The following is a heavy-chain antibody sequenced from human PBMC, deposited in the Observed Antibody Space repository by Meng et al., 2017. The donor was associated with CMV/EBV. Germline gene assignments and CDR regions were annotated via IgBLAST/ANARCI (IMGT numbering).Heavy chain of an antibody. CDR1: GGTFSSYA. D-gene: IGHD1-7*01. V-gene: IGHV1-69*10. CDR2: IIPILGIA. J-gene: IGHJ6*02. CDR3: ASKLGVNYYYGMDV. Sequence: SVKVSCKASGGTFSSYAISWVRQAPGQGLEWMGGIIPILGIANYAQKFQGRVTITADKSTSTAYMELSSPRSEDTAVYYCASKLGVNYYYGMDVWGQGTTVTVSS.